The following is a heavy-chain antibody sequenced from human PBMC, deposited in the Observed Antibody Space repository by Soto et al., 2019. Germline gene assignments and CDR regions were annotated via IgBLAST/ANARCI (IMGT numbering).Heavy chain of an antibody. CDR2: IKSRALGATT. CDR1: GFNFSNAW. V-gene: IGHV3-15*05. CDR3: TTDSYGSIIVARFDY. D-gene: IGHD5-12*01. Sequence: EVQLVESGGGLVEPGGSLRLSCAGSGFNFSNAWINWVRHAPGKGLEWVGRIKSRALGATTDFAAPVRGRFAITRDDSRNVAYMQMNSLHTEDTGIYYCTTDSYGSIIVARFDYWGHGSPVTVSS. J-gene: IGHJ4*01.